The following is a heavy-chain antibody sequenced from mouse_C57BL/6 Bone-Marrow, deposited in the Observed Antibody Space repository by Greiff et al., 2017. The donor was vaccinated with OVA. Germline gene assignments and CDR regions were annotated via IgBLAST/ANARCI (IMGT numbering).Heavy chain of an antibody. Sequence: VKLQQPGAELVKPGASVKLSCKASGYTFTSYWMHWVKQRPGRGLEWIGRIDPNSGGTKYNEKFKSKATLTVDKPSSTAYMQLSSLTSEDSAVYYCASLYDYDGVYYAMDYWGQGTSVTVSS. J-gene: IGHJ4*01. D-gene: IGHD2-4*01. CDR2: IDPNSGGT. V-gene: IGHV1-72*01. CDR3: ASLYDYDGVYYAMDY. CDR1: GYTFTSYW.